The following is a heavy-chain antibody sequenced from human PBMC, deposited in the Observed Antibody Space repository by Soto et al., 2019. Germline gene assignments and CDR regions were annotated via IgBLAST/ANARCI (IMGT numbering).Heavy chain of an antibody. D-gene: IGHD3-22*01. CDR3: GKDIRGYGNAFDI. V-gene: IGHV3-74*01. J-gene: IGHJ3*02. CDR2: IRYDGSAS. CDR1: GFTFSNYW. Sequence: GGSLRLSCAASGFTFSNYWMHWVRQAPGKGLVWVSRIRYDGSASTYADSVKGRFAISRDNAKNTLYLQMNSLRAEDTAVYYCGKDIRGYGNAFDIWGQGTMVTVSS.